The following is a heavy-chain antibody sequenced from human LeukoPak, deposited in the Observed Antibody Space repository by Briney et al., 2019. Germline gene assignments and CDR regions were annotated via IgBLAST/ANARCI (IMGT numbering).Heavy chain of an antibody. D-gene: IGHD3-22*01. J-gene: IGHJ4*02. CDR1: GFTFSSYW. Sequence: GGCLRLSCAASGFTFSSYWMSWVRQAPGKELEWVANIKQDGSEKYYVDSVKGRFTISRDNAKNSLYLQMNSLRAEDTAVYYCARVVLLKPYYYDSSGYYYVDYFDYWGQGTLVTVSS. V-gene: IGHV3-7*01. CDR3: ARVVLLKPYYYDSSGYYYVDYFDY. CDR2: IKQDGSEK.